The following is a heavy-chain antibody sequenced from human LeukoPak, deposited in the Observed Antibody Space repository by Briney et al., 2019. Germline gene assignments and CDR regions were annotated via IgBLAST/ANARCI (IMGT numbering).Heavy chain of an antibody. D-gene: IGHD1-1*01. V-gene: IGHV3-21*01. CDR3: ARGYTWNDGDRYYFDS. CDR2: ISGSGSNT. Sequence: GGSLRLSCAASGFTFSSHAMSWVRQAPGKGLEWVSAISGSGSNTYYADSVKGRFTISRDNAKNSLYLQMSSLRAEDTAVYYCARGYTWNDGDRYYFDSWGQGTLVTVSS. J-gene: IGHJ4*02. CDR1: GFTFSSHA.